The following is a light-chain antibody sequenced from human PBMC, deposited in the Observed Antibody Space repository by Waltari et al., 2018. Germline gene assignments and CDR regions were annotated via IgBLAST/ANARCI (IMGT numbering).Light chain of an antibody. CDR2: YDT. CDR1: NLGIKR. CDR3: QVWDSGSAHQV. V-gene: IGLV3-21*04. Sequence: SYVLTQPPSVSVAPGATARITCGGNNLGIKRVRWFQQKPGQAPVLVIYYDTDRPSGVPERFSGSNSGNTATLTISRVEAGDEADYYCQVWDSGSAHQVFGGGTKVTVL. J-gene: IGLJ3*02.